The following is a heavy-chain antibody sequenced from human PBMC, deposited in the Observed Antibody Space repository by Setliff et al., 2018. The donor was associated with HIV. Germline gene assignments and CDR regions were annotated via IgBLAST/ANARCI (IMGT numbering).Heavy chain of an antibody. V-gene: IGHV4-34*01. CDR2: INHSGGT. J-gene: IGHJ1*01. CDR3: ARGGYSYGFGRHRAYFQY. D-gene: IGHD5-18*01. Sequence: PSETLSLTCEVYGGSFSAYYWSWIRQTPGKGLEWIGEINHSGGTNYNPSLKSRVTMSVDTSKNQFSLKLSSVTAADTAVFYCARGGYSYGFGRHRAYFQYWGQGTQVTVSS. CDR1: GGSFSAYY.